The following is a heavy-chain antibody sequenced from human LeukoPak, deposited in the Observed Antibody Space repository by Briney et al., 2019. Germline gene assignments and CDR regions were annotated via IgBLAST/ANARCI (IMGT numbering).Heavy chain of an antibody. CDR2: IWYDGSNK. CDR1: GFTFSSYG. J-gene: IGHJ4*02. D-gene: IGHD6-13*01. Sequence: QPGGSLRLSCAASGFTFSSYGMHWVRQAPGKGLEWVAVIWYDGSNKHYADSVKGRFTISRDNSKNTLYLQMNSLRAEDTAVYYCARDHGSSSWHYDYWGQGTLVTVSS. CDR3: ARDHGSSSWHYDY. V-gene: IGHV3-33*01.